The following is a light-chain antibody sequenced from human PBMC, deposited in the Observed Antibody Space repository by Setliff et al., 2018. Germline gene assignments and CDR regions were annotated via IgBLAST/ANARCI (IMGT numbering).Light chain of an antibody. Sequence: QSVLAQPAAVSGSPGQSIAISCTGTNSDVGGYNYVSWYQQHPNKAPKLIISDVNNRPSGVSNRFSGSKSGNTASLTISGLQAEDEAAYYCCAYTGSSTYVFGTGTKVTVL. CDR2: DVN. CDR3: CAYTGSSTYV. J-gene: IGLJ1*01. V-gene: IGLV2-14*03. CDR1: NSDVGGYNY.